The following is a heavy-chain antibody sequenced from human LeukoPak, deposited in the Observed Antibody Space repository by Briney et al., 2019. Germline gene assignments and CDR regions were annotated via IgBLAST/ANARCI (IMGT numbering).Heavy chain of an antibody. CDR2: INHNGNVN. V-gene: IGHV3-7*03. J-gene: IGHJ6*02. D-gene: IGHD3-16*01. CDR1: GFTFSSYW. CDR3: ARGGGLDV. Sequence: LAGGSLRLSCAAPGFTFSSYWMNWARQAPGKGLEWVASINHNGNVNYYVDSVKGRFTISRDNAKNSLYLQMSNLRAEDTAVYFCARGGGLDVWGQGATVTVSS.